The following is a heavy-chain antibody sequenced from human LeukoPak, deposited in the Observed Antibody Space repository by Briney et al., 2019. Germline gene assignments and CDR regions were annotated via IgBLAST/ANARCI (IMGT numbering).Heavy chain of an antibody. Sequence: SETLSLTCTVSGYSISSGYYWGWIRQPPGKGLEWIGSIYHSGSTYYNPSLKSRVTISVDTSKNQFSLKLSSVTAADTAVYYCARDGRSSGWPFDYWGQGTLVTVSS. CDR3: ARDGRSSGWPFDY. J-gene: IGHJ4*02. CDR2: IYHSGST. V-gene: IGHV4-38-2*02. D-gene: IGHD6-19*01. CDR1: GYSISSGYY.